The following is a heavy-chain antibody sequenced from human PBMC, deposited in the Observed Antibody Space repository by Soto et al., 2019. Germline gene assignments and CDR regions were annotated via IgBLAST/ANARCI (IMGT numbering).Heavy chain of an antibody. D-gene: IGHD2-15*01. CDR1: GGSFIGYY. Sequence: SSETLSLTCAVYGGSFIGYYWSWMRQPPGKGLEWIGEINHSGSTNYNPSLKSRVTISVDTSKNQFSLKLSSVTAADTAVYYCAREFIVVVVAATLLDYGMDVWGQGTTVTVSS. CDR2: INHSGST. CDR3: AREFIVVVVAATLLDYGMDV. J-gene: IGHJ6*02. V-gene: IGHV4-34*01.